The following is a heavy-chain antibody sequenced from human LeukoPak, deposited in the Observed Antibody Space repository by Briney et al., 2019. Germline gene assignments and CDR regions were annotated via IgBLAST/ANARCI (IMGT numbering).Heavy chain of an antibody. Sequence: SETLSLTCTVSGDSMRSSSCYWGWIRQPPGKGLEWIASSSYSGNTFHNPSLKSRVSISVDKSKNQFSTKLSSVTAADTAVYYCARHGIDNYDSSGYSCWFDPWGQGTLVTVSS. CDR1: GDSMRSSSCY. CDR2: SSYSGNT. D-gene: IGHD3-22*01. J-gene: IGHJ5*02. V-gene: IGHV4-39*01. CDR3: ARHGIDNYDSSGYSCWFDP.